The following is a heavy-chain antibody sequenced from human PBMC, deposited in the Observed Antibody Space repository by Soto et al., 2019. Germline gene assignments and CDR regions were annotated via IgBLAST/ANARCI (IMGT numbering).Heavy chain of an antibody. CDR2: IYYSGST. CDR3: ARVRARYGMGV. V-gene: IGHV4-59*01. CDR1: GGSLSIYY. Sequence: PSETLSLTCIVSGGSLSIYYWSWIRQPPGKGLEWIGYIYYSGSTNYNPSLKSRVTVSVDTSKNQFSLKLSSVTAADTAVYYCARVRARYGMGVWRQGTTVIVSS. J-gene: IGHJ6*02.